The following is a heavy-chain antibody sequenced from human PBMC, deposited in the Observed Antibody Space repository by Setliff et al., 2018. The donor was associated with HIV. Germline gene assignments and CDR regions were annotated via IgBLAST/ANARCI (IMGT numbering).Heavy chain of an antibody. V-gene: IGHV3-11*01. Sequence: LRLSCAASGFTFSDYYMSWIRQAPGKGLEWVSYISSSGNTVFYADSVKGRFTISRDNAKNSLYLQMNSLRAEDTAVYYCARVNSGGYNYKSFFDYWGQGTLVTVSS. CDR2: ISSSGNTV. J-gene: IGHJ4*02. D-gene: IGHD5-12*01. CDR1: GFTFSDYY. CDR3: ARVNSGGYNYKSFFDY.